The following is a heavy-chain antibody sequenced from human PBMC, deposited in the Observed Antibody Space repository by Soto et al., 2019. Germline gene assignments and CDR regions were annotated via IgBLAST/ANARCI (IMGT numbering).Heavy chain of an antibody. CDR2: ISGSGGTT. Sequence: EVQLLESGGGLVQPGGSLRLSCGGSGFTFNSYAMTWVRQAPGKGLERVSAISGSGGTTYYADSVKGRFTISRDQSKDTLYLQMNSLRAEDWAIYYCAKDRHYGSGTYSDSCLDYWGQGTMVTVSS. D-gene: IGHD3-10*01. CDR3: AKDRHYGSGTYSDSCLDY. V-gene: IGHV3-23*01. J-gene: IGHJ4*02. CDR1: GFTFNSYA.